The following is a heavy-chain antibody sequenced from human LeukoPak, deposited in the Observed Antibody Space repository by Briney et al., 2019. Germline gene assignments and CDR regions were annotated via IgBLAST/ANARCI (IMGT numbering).Heavy chain of an antibody. CDR1: GFTFSNYW. CDR2: INQDGSDK. J-gene: IGHJ4*02. CDR3: ANGPPNQRLVY. Sequence: PGGSLRLSCAASGFTFSNYWMSWVRQAPGKGLEWVANINQDGSDKYYVDSVKGRFTISRDNAKNSLYLQMNSLRAEDTAVYYCANGPPNQRLVYWGQGTLVTVSS. V-gene: IGHV3-7*01. D-gene: IGHD5-24*01.